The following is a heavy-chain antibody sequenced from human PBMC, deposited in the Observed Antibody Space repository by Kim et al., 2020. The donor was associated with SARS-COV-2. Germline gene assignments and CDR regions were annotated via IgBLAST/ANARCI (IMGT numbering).Heavy chain of an antibody. CDR2: INTNTGNP. CDR1: GYTFTSYA. CDR3: ARPAVGANTEDAFDI. J-gene: IGHJ3*02. V-gene: IGHV7-4-1*02. D-gene: IGHD1-26*01. Sequence: ASVKVSCKASGYTFTSYAMNWVRQAPGQGLEWMGWINTNTGNPTYAQGFTGRFVFSLDTSVSTAYLQISSLKAEDTAVYYCARPAVGANTEDAFDIWGQGTMVTVSS.